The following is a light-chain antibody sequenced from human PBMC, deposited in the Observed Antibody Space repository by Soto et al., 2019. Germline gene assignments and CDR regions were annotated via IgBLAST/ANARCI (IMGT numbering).Light chain of an antibody. CDR2: DAS. J-gene: IGKJ4*01. CDR3: QQYDNLLT. V-gene: IGKV1-33*01. CDR1: QDISNY. Sequence: DIQMTQSPSSLSASVGDRVTITCQASQDISNYFNWYQQKPGKAPKLLIYDASNLETGVPSRFSGSGSGTDFTFTISSLQPEDIATYYCQQYDNLLTFGGGTKVEIK.